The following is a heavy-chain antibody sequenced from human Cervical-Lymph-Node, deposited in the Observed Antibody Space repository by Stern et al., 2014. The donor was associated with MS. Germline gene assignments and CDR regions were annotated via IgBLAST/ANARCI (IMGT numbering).Heavy chain of an antibody. CDR2: IYPGDSDI. CDR1: GYNFISYW. J-gene: IGHJ4*02. CDR3: ARWSVACDY. Sequence: EVQLVESGAELKEPGESLKISCKTSGYNFISYWIAWVRQVPGKGLEWIGIIYPGDSDIRYSPSVQGHVPMSVDKSKTTAYLQWKSLKASDTAVYYCARWSVACDYWGQGALITVSS. V-gene: IGHV5-51*03. D-gene: IGHD2-21*01.